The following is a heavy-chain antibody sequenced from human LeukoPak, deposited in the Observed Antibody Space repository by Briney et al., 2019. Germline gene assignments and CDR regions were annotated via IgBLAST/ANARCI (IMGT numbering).Heavy chain of an antibody. CDR3: AKNGDRGAYCSGGSCYPYYYYYIDV. CDR2: IGCPRVCI. CDR1: GFTFGIYT. J-gene: IGHJ6*03. D-gene: IGHD2-15*01. Sequence: GESLRLSCADSGFTFGIYTMNCVRQAPCKGLSCVSLIGCPRVCIYYADSVKGRFTISRDNSKNTLYLQMNSLRAEDTAIYYCAKNGDRGAYCSGGSCYPYYYYYIDVWGKGTTVTISS. V-gene: IGHV3-23*01.